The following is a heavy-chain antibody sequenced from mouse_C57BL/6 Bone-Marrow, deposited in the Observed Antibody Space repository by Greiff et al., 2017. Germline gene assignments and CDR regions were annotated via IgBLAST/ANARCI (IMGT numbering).Heavy chain of an antibody. D-gene: IGHD1-1*01. CDR1: GFTFSSYA. V-gene: IGHV5-4*01. CDR3: ASDNYCRSDYAMDY. CDR2: ISDGGSYT. Sequence: EVHLVESGGGLVKPGGSLKLSCAASGFTFSSYAMSWVRQTPEKRLEWVATISDGGSYTYYPDNVKGRFTISRDNAKNNLYLQMSHLKSEDTAMYYCASDNYCRSDYAMDYWGQGTSVTVSS. J-gene: IGHJ4*01.